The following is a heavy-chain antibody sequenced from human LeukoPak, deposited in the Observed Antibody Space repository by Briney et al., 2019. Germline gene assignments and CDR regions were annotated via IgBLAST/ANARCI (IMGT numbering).Heavy chain of an antibody. CDR2: ISYDGSNK. V-gene: IGHV3-30*19. CDR3: ADCTRFDY. D-gene: IGHD2-8*01. CDR1: GFIFSSYG. J-gene: IGHJ4*02. Sequence: PGGSLRLSCAASGFIFSSYGMHWVRQAPGKGLEWVAVISYDGSNKYYADSVKGRFTISRDNSKNTLYLQMNSLRAEDTAVYYCADCTRFDYWGQGTLVTVSS.